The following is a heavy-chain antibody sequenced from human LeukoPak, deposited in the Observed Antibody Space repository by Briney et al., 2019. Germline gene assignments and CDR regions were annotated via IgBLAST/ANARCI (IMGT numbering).Heavy chain of an antibody. CDR2: ISGSGGST. Sequence: GGSLRLSCAASGFTFNSYAMSWVRQAPGQGLEWVSSISGSGGSTYYADSVKGRFTISRDNPKNTLSLQMNSLRAEDTAVYYCAKCCYDSSGYYFGAFDIWGQGTMVTVSS. V-gene: IGHV3-23*01. CDR1: GFTFNSYA. D-gene: IGHD3-22*01. J-gene: IGHJ3*02. CDR3: AKCCYDSSGYYFGAFDI.